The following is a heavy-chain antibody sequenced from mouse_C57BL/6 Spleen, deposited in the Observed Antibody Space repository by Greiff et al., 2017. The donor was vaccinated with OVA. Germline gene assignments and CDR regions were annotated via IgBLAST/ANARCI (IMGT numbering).Heavy chain of an antibody. D-gene: IGHD2-3*01. CDR1: GYAFSSSW. V-gene: IGHV1-82*01. Sequence: QVQLQQSGPELVKPGASVKISCKASGYAFSSSWVNWVKQRPGKGLEWIGRIYPGDGDTNYNGKFKGKATLTADKSSSTAYMQLSSLASEDSAVYFCARDGRLDYWGQGTTLTVSS. J-gene: IGHJ2*01. CDR3: ARDGRLDY. CDR2: IYPGDGDT.